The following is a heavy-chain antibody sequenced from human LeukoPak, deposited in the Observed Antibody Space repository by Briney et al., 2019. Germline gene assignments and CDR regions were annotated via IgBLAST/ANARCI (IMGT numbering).Heavy chain of an antibody. V-gene: IGHV4-38-2*02. CDR1: GYSISSGYY. Sequence: SETLSLTCTVSGYSISSGYYWGWIRQPPGKGLEWIGSIYHSGRTFYNPSLKSRVTISVDTSKNQFSLKLTSVTAADTAVYYCARDRYTDSGDYDGFDYWGQGTLVTVSS. CDR2: IYHSGRT. CDR3: ARDRYTDSGDYDGFDY. J-gene: IGHJ4*02. D-gene: IGHD4-17*01.